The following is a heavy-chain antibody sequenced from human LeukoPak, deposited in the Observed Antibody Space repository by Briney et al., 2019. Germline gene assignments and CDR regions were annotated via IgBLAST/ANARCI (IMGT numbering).Heavy chain of an antibody. V-gene: IGHV3-15*01. CDR1: GFTFSNAW. CDR2: IKSKTDGGTT. CDR3: TTRPVRRLYMDV. Sequence: PGGSLRLSCAASGFTFSNAWMSWVRQAPGKGLEWVGRIKSKTDGGTTDYAAPVKGRFTISRDDSKNTLYLQMNSLKTEDTAVYYCTTRPVRRLYMDVWGKGTTVTISS. J-gene: IGHJ6*03.